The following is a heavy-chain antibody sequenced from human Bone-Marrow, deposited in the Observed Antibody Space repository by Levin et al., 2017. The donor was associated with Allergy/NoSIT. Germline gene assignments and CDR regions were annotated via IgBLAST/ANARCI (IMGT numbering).Heavy chain of an antibody. CDR1: GFIFDDYA. J-gene: IGHJ6*04. CDR2: ISWNSATV. V-gene: IGHV3-9*01. Sequence: SLKISCTASGFIFDDYAMHWVRQRPGKGLEWVSGISWNSATVGYADSVRGRFTLSRDNAKNSLHLEMTSLTGEDTALYFCVRGRPNCSGSYYNCAMDVWGRGTTVTVSS. D-gene: IGHD3-10*02. CDR3: VRGRPNCSGSYYNCAMDV.